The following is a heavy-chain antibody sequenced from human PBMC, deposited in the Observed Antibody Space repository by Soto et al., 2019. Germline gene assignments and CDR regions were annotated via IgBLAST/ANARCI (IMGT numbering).Heavy chain of an antibody. CDR3: ARTYYPDYYFDY. CDR1: VFSLSTSGIC. D-gene: IGHD3-10*01. V-gene: IGHV2-70*01. J-gene: IGHJ4*02. Sequence: SGPALANPTHTLTLTCSFCVFSLSTSGICVSLILQPPGKALEWLALIDWDDDKYYSTSLKTRLTISKDTSKNQVVLTMTNMDPVDTATYYCARTYYPDYYFDYWGQGTLVTVSS. CDR2: IDWDDDK.